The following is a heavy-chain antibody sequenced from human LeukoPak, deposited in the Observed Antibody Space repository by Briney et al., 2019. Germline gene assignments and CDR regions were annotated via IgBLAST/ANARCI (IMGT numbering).Heavy chain of an antibody. CDR3: ARGRPHGNDY. D-gene: IGHD4-23*01. CDR2: VSGRGDST. V-gene: IGHV3-23*01. Sequence: GGSLRLSCATSGFTFRSYAMSWVRQAPGKGLEWVSGVSGRGDSTYYADSVKGRFTISRDNSKNALYLQMNSLRVEDTAVYYCARGRPHGNDYWGQGTLVTVSS. J-gene: IGHJ4*02. CDR1: GFTFRSYA.